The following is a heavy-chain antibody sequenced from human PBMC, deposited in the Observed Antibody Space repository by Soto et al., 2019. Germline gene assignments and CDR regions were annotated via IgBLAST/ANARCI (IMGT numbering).Heavy chain of an antibody. Sequence: SVKVSCKASGGTFSSYAISWVRQAPGQGLEWMGGIIPIFGTANYAQKFQGRVTITADESTSTAYMELSSLRSEDTAVYYCARLAQPGYCSSTSCSSSGMDVWGQGTTVTVSS. D-gene: IGHD2-2*01. CDR2: IIPIFGTA. CDR3: ARLAQPGYCSSTSCSSSGMDV. V-gene: IGHV1-69*13. J-gene: IGHJ6*02. CDR1: GGTFSSYA.